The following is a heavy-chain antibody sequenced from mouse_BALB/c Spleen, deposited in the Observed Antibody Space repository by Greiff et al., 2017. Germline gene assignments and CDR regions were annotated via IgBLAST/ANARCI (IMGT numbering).Heavy chain of an antibody. Sequence: EVHLVESGGGLVKPGGSLKLSCAASGFTFSDYYMYWVRQTPEKRLEWVATISDGGSYTYYPDSVKGRFTISRDNAKNNLYLQMSSLKSEDTAMYYCARGGKDWYFDVGGAGTTVTVSS. CDR3: ARGGKDWYFDV. D-gene: IGHD1-1*02. V-gene: IGHV5-4*02. J-gene: IGHJ1*01. CDR2: ISDGGSYT. CDR1: GFTFSDYY.